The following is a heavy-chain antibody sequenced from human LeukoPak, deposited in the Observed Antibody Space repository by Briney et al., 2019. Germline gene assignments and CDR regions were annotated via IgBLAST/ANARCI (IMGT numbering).Heavy chain of an antibody. Sequence: GGSLRLSCAASGFTLSGYWMSWVRRAPGKGLEWVTNIKQDGDEKYYVDSVKGRFTISRDNAKNSAYLQINSLRAEDTAVYYCARDPRLRNDIVVVPAAIRDYYYYYYMDVWGKGTTVTVSS. CDR3: ARDPRLRNDIVVVPAAIRDYYYYYYMDV. CDR2: IKQDGDEK. J-gene: IGHJ6*03. V-gene: IGHV3-7*01. D-gene: IGHD2-2*02. CDR1: GFTLSGYW.